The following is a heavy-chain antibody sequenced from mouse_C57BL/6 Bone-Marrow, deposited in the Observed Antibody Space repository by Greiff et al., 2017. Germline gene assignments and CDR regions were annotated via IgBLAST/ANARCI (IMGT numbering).Heavy chain of an antibody. J-gene: IGHJ1*03. CDR1: GYTFTSYW. Sequence: QVHVKQPGAELVMPGASVKLSCKASGYTFTSYWMHWVKQRPGQGLEWIGEIDPSDSYTNYNQKFKGKSTLTVDKSSSTAYMQLSSLTSEDSAVYYCAREAWFYNSEYCYFDVWGTGTTVTVSS. D-gene: IGHD3-2*02. V-gene: IGHV1-69*01. CDR2: IDPSDSYT. CDR3: AREAWFYNSEYCYFDV.